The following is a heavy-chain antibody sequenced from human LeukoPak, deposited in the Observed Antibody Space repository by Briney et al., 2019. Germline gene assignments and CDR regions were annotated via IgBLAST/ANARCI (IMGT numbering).Heavy chain of an antibody. CDR3: AREDSSGYWESWDASDI. J-gene: IGHJ3*02. V-gene: IGHV1-3*01. CDR2: INAGNGNT. CDR1: GYTFTSYA. D-gene: IGHD3-22*01. Sequence: ASVEVSCKASGYTFTSYAMHWVRQAPGQRLEWMGWINAGNGNTKYSQKFQGRVTITRDTSASTAYMELSSLRSEDTAVYYCAREDSSGYWESWDASDIWGQGTMVTVSS.